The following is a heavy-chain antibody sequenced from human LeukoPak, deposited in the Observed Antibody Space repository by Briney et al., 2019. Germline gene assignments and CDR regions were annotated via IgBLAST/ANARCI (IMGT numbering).Heavy chain of an antibody. CDR2: INPSGGST. D-gene: IGHD3-22*01. J-gene: IGHJ4*02. Sequence: ASVKVSCKASGYTFTSYYMHWVRQAPGQGLEWMGIINPSGGSTSYAQEFQGRVTITADESTSTAYMELSSLRSEDTAVYYCARAHYYDSSGYDYWGQGTLVTVSS. CDR3: ARAHYYDSSGYDY. V-gene: IGHV1-46*01. CDR1: GYTFTSYY.